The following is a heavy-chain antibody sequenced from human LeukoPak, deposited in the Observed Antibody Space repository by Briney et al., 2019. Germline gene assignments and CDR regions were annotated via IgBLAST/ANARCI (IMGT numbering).Heavy chain of an antibody. V-gene: IGHV4-4*07. Sequence: PSETLSLTCTVSGDSISSYYWSWIRQPAGKGLEWIGRIYPSGSIEYNPSLRSRVTMSIDTSKNQFSLELSSVTAADTAVYYCVRSIAAAGKEFDSWGQGTLVTVSS. CDR3: VRSIAAAGKEFDS. D-gene: IGHD6-13*01. CDR1: GDSISSYY. J-gene: IGHJ4*02. CDR2: IYPSGSI.